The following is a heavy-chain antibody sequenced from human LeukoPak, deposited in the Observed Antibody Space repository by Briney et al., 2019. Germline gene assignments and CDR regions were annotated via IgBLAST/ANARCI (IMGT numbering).Heavy chain of an antibody. CDR1: VFTFVDYA. J-gene: IGHJ4*02. V-gene: IGHV3-20*04. D-gene: IGHD6-6*01. CDR3: ARDADSSSDPPYFDY. Sequence: GRSLRLSCAPSVFTFVDYAMSRGRQAPGQGLEGGSGINWNGGSTGYADSVKGRFTISRDNAKNSLYLQMHSLRAEDTAVYYWARDADSSSDPPYFDYWGQGTLVTVSS. CDR2: INWNGGST.